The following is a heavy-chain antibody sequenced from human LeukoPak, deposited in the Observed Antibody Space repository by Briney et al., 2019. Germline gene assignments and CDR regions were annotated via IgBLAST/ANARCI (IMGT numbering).Heavy chain of an antibody. CDR1: GFTLNRYW. D-gene: IGHD1-14*01. CDR3: ARGGNLEN. Sequence: PGGSLRLSCAASGFTLNRYWMSWVRQAPGKGLEWVANINEDGGERHYVGSVKGRFTISRDNTKNSLYLQMNSLRAEDTAVCYCARGGNLENWGGGTLVTVSS. CDR2: INEDGGER. V-gene: IGHV3-7*01. J-gene: IGHJ4*02.